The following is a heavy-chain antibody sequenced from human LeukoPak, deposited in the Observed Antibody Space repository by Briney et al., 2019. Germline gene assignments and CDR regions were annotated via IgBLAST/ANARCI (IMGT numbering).Heavy chain of an antibody. V-gene: IGHV3-23*03. CDR2: IYSGGST. CDR1: GFTFSSYA. Sequence: GGSLRLSCAASGFTFSSYAMSWVRQAPGKGLEWVSLIYSGGSTYYADSVKGRFTISRDNSKNTVFLQMNSLRAEDTAVYYCAKTVVVTGNPRAFDIWGQGTMVTVSS. J-gene: IGHJ3*02. CDR3: AKTVVVTGNPRAFDI. D-gene: IGHD2-21*02.